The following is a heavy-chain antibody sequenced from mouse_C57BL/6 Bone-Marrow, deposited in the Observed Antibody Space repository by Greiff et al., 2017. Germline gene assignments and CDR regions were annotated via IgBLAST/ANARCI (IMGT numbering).Heavy chain of an antibody. J-gene: IGHJ2*01. CDR1: GYTFTSYG. CDR3: ARSTVVATNFDY. D-gene: IGHD1-1*01. Sequence: QVQLQQSGAELVRPGASVKLSCKASGYTFTSYGISWVKQRPGQGLEWIGEIYPSSGNTYYNEKFKGKATLTADKSSSTAYMQLRSLTSEDSAVYFCARSTVVATNFDYWGQGTTLTVSS. V-gene: IGHV1-81*01. CDR2: IYPSSGNT.